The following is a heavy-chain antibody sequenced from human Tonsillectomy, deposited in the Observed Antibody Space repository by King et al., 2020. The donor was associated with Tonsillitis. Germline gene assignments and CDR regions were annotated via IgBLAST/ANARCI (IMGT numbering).Heavy chain of an antibody. CDR1: GFMFSSYG. D-gene: IGHD3-3*01. J-gene: IGHJ4*02. V-gene: IGHV3-30*18. CDR3: AKEVGLYNFWSGYFQN. CDR2: ISFDGNIK. Sequence: QLVESGGGVVPPGRSLRLSCAASGFMFSSYGIHWVRQAPGKGLEWVALISFDGNIKYYADSVKGRFSISRDNSNNILYLQMNSLRAEDTAVYYCAKEVGLYNFWSGYFQNWGLGTLVTVSS.